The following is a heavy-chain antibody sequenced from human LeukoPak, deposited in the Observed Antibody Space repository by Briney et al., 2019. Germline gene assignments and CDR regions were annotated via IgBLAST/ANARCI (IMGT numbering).Heavy chain of an antibody. CDR1: GGSFSNYH. D-gene: IGHD2/OR15-2a*01. V-gene: IGHV4-34*01. J-gene: IGHJ5*02. CDR2: INHSGST. CDR3: ARDAGFYAGIDH. Sequence: SETLSLICAVYGGSFSNYHWSWIRQSPGKGLEWIGEINHSGSTNYNPSLKSRVTISLDTSKNHFSLKLNSMTAADTAVYYCARDAGFYAGIDHWGQGTLVTVSS.